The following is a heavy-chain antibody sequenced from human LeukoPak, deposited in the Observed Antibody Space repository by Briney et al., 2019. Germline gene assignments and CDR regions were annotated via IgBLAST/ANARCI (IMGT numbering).Heavy chain of an antibody. CDR3: AKDEYQLLWGFDY. D-gene: IGHD2-2*01. CDR1: GFTFSSYG. CDR2: ISYDGSNK. Sequence: GGSLRLSCAASGFTFSSYGMHWVRQAPGKGLEWVAVISYDGSNKYYVDSVKGRFTISRDNSKNTLYLQMNSLRAEDAAVYYCAKDEYQLLWGFDYWGQGTLVTVSS. V-gene: IGHV3-30*18. J-gene: IGHJ4*02.